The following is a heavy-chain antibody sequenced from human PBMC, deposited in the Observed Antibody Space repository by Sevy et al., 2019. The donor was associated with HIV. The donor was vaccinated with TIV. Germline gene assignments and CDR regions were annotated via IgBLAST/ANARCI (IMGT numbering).Heavy chain of an antibody. CDR1: GFTFSSYA. CDR2: ISGSGGSP. Sequence: GGSLRLSCVASGFTFSSYAMNWVRQAPGKGLEWVSSISGSGGSPYYAVSVKGRFTISRDNSKNMLYLQMNGLRAEDTALYYCAGGRYDSSGSFDAFDIWGQGTMVTVSS. CDR3: AGGRYDSSGSFDAFDI. D-gene: IGHD3-22*01. J-gene: IGHJ3*02. V-gene: IGHV3-23*01.